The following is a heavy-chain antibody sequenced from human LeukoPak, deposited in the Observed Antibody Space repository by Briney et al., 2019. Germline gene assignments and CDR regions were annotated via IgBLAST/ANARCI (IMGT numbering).Heavy chain of an antibody. CDR2: ISRTGTSI. D-gene: IGHD1-14*01. CDR1: GFTFSTFS. CDR3: ARTTVAGTIQY. J-gene: IGHJ1*01. Sequence: PGGSLRLSCAASGFTFSTFSMAWVRQAPGKGLEWVSYISRTGTSIHYADSMRGRFTISRYNTKSSLYLQMNNLRVEDTALYFCARTTVAGTIQYWGQGTLVIVSS. V-gene: IGHV3-21*01.